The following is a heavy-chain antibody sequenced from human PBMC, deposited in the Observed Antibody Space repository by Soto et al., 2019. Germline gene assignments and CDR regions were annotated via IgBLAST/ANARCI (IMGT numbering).Heavy chain of an antibody. V-gene: IGHV3-23*01. CDR3: AHPRGYGGFDAYDI. CDR1: GFTFSTYA. Sequence: EVQLLESGGGLAQPGGSLRLSCAASGFTFSTYAMSWCRQAPGKGLEWVSAISGSGDYTYYADSVKGRFTISRDNSINRLYLQVNSLRTEDTAVYYCAHPRGYGGFDAYDIWGQGSMVTVSS. CDR2: ISGSGDYT. J-gene: IGHJ3*02. D-gene: IGHD4-17*01.